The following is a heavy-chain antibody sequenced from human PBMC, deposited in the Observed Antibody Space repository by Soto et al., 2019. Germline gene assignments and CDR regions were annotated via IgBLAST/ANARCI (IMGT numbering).Heavy chain of an antibody. CDR2: IYYSGST. CDR1: GGSISSSSYY. J-gene: IGHJ3*02. V-gene: IGHV4-39*01. CDR3: ARHTIMVRGVIIGAFDI. Sequence: PSETLSLTCTVSGGSISSSSYYWGWIRQPPGKGLEWIGSIYYSGSTYYNPSLKSRVTISVDTSKNQFSLKLSSVTAADTAVYYCARHTIMVRGVIIGAFDIWGQGTMVTISS. D-gene: IGHD3-10*01.